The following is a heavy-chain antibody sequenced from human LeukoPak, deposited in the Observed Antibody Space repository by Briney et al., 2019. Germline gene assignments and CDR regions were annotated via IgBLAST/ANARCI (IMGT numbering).Heavy chain of an antibody. CDR3: AREAGTGERWYFDL. D-gene: IGHD7-27*01. CDR1: GFTFSNYN. CDR2: ISSSSNLI. Sequence: GGSLRLSCAASGFTFSNYNMNWVRQAPGKGLEWVSSISSSSNLIYYADSVKGRLTISRDNAKNSLDLHMNSLRAEDTAVFYCAREAGTGERWYFDLWGRGTLVTVSS. J-gene: IGHJ2*01. V-gene: IGHV3-21*01.